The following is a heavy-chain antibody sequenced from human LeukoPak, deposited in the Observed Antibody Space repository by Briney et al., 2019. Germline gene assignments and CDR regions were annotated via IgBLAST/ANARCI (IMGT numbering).Heavy chain of an antibody. V-gene: IGHV4-4*02. CDR1: GGSISSSNW. J-gene: IGHJ4*02. Sequence: SETLSLTCAVSGGSISSSNWWSWVRQPPGKGLEWIGEIYHSGSTNYNPSLKSRVTISVDKSKNQFSLKLSSVTAADTAVYYCARSHDYYGSGNYFDYWGQGTLVTVSS. CDR3: ARSHDYYGSGNYFDY. D-gene: IGHD3-10*01. CDR2: IYHSGST.